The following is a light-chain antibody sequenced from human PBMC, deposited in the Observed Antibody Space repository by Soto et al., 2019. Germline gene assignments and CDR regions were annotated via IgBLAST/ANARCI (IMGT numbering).Light chain of an antibody. CDR3: SSYAGSNNFV. V-gene: IGLV2-8*01. CDR1: SSDVGGYNY. J-gene: IGLJ1*01. CDR2: EVS. Sequence: QSALTQPPSASGSRGQSVTISCTGTSSDVGGYNYVSWYQQHPGKAPKLMIYEVSKRPSGVPDRFSGSKSGNTASLTVSGLQAEDEADYYSSSYAGSNNFVFGTGTKLTVL.